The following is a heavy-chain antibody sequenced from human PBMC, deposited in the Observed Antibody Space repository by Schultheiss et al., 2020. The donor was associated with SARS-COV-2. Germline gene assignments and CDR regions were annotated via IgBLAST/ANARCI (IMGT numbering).Heavy chain of an antibody. CDR3: AREGRELRYFDWSKAEQTGGEELDY. D-gene: IGHD3-9*01. V-gene: IGHV3-30*04. J-gene: IGHJ4*02. CDR1: GFTFSSYA. Sequence: GGSLRLSCAASGFTFSSYAMHWVRQAPGKGLEWVAVISYDGSNKYYADSVKGRFTISRDNSKNTLYLQMNSLRAEDTAVYYCAREGRELRYFDWSKAEQTGGEELDYWGQGTLVTVSS. CDR2: ISYDGSNK.